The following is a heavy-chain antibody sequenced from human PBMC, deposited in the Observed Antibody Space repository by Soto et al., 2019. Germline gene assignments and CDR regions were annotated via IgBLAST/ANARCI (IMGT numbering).Heavy chain of an antibody. Sequence: QVQLVESGGGVVQPGRSLRLSCAASGFTFSSYAMHWVRQAPGKGLEWVAVISYDGSNKYYADSVKGRFTISRDNSKNTLYLQMNSLRAEETAVYYCARDLGGSYYIDYWGQGTLVTVSS. CDR3: ARDLGGSYYIDY. D-gene: IGHD1-26*01. J-gene: IGHJ4*02. CDR1: GFTFSSYA. V-gene: IGHV3-30-3*01. CDR2: ISYDGSNK.